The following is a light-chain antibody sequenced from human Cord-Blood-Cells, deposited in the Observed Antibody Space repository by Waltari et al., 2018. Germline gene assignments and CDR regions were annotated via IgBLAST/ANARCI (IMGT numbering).Light chain of an antibody. CDR3: CSYAGSSTWV. Sequence: QSALTQPASVSGSPGQSITISCTGTSSDVGSYNLLSWYQQHPGKAPKLTIYEGSKRPSVVSNRFSGSKSGSTASLTISGLQAEDEADYYCCSYAGSSTWVFGGGTKLTVL. J-gene: IGLJ3*02. CDR2: EGS. V-gene: IGLV2-23*01. CDR1: SSDVGSYNL.